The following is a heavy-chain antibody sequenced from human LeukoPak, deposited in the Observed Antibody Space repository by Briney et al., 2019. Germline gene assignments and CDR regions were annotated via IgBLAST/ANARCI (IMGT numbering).Heavy chain of an antibody. CDR1: GFTFRNFW. Sequence: GGSLRLSCAASGFTFRNFWMYWVRQAPGKGLVWVSRINGDGSTTNYADSVKGRFTITRDNAKNTLYLQMNSLRAEDTAVYYCASQADSAYGDYNWGQGTLVTVSS. V-gene: IGHV3-74*01. CDR2: INGDGSTT. D-gene: IGHD4-17*01. J-gene: IGHJ4*02. CDR3: ASQADSAYGDYN.